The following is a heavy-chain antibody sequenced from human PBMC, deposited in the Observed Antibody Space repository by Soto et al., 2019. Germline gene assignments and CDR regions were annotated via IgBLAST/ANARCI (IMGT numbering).Heavy chain of an antibody. V-gene: IGHV1-69*13. CDR1: GGTFSSYA. D-gene: IGHD2-15*01. Sequence: GASVKVSCKASGGTFSSYAISWVRQAPGQGLEWMGGIIPIFGTANYAQKFQGRVTITADESTSTAYMELSSLRSEDTAVYYCARGLETPDIVVVVAATYGMDVWGQGTTVTVSS. CDR3: ARGLETPDIVVVVAATYGMDV. CDR2: IIPIFGTA. J-gene: IGHJ6*02.